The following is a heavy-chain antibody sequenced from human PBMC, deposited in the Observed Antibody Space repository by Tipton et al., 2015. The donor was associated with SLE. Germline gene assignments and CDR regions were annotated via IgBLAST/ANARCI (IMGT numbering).Heavy chain of an antibody. D-gene: IGHD3-10*01. Sequence: SLRLSCAASGFTFSSYAMSWVRQAPGKGLEWVSVIYSGGSTYYADSVKGRFTISRDNAKNSVFLQMNSLRPEDTALYYCARDTGAYLEYFYNGLDVWGLGTTVTVSS. J-gene: IGHJ6*02. CDR3: ARDTGAYLEYFYNGLDV. CDR1: GFTFSSYA. CDR2: IYSGGST. V-gene: IGHV3-23*03.